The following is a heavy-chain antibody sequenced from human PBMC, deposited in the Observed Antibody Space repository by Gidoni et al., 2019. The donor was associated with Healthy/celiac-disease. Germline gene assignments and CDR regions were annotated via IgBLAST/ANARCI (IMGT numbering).Heavy chain of an antibody. CDR3: ARARRPDSSLSTLDV. J-gene: IGHJ6*02. CDR2: INPSGGST. CDR1: GYTFTSYY. V-gene: IGHV1-46*03. Sequence: QVQLVQSGAEVKKPGASVEVSCKASGYTFTSYYMHWVRQAPGQGLEWMGIINPSGGSTSYAQKFQGRVTMTRDTSTSTVYMELSSLRSEDTAVYYCARARRPDSSLSTLDVWGQGTTVTVSS. D-gene: IGHD6-6*01.